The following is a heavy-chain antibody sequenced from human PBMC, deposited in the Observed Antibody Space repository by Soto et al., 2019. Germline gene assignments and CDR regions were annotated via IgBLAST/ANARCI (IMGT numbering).Heavy chain of an antibody. D-gene: IGHD3-22*01. CDR3: SRDVDRRNYDSTGYSFDY. J-gene: IGHJ4*02. Sequence: EVQLVESGGGLVQPGGSLRLSCAASGFTVSDNYMNWVRQAPGKGLEWVAVIYRGTTYYADSVKGRFTISRDNSKTTLYFQMSSLRPEDTAVSYCSRDVDRRNYDSTGYSFDYWGQGTLVAVSS. V-gene: IGHV3-66*01. CDR1: GFTVSDNY. CDR2: IYRGTT.